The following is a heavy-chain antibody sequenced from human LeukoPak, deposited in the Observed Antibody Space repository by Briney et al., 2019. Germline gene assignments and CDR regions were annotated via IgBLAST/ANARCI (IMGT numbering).Heavy chain of an antibody. V-gene: IGHV1-2*06. J-gene: IGHJ4*02. CDR2: INPQSGGT. Sequence: ASVKVSCKASGYTFTGYYIHWVRQAPGQGLEWMGRINPQSGGTNYAQKFQGRVTMTRDTSISTAYMELSRLRSDDTAVYYCASEVGYSYGSEDYWGQGTLVTVSS. CDR3: ASEVGYSYGSEDY. D-gene: IGHD5-18*01. CDR1: GYTFTGYY.